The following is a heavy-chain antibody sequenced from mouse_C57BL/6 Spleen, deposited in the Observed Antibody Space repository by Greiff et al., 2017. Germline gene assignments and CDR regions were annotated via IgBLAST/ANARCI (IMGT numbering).Heavy chain of an antibody. Sequence: QVQLQQPGAELVKPGASVKMSCKASGYTFTSYWITWVKQRPGQGLEWIGDIYPGSGSTNYNEKFKSKATLTVDTSSSTAYMQLSSLTSEDSAVYYCARLGIPRITTVVATDAYWGQGTLVTVSA. CDR3: ARLGIPRITTVVATDAY. CDR1: GYTFTSYW. D-gene: IGHD1-1*01. V-gene: IGHV1-55*01. J-gene: IGHJ3*01. CDR2: IYPGSGST.